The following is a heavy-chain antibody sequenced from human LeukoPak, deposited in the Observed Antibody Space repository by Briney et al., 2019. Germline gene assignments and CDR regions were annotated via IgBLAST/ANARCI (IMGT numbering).Heavy chain of an antibody. Sequence: SETLSLTCAVYGGSFSGYYWSWIRQPPGKGLEWIGEINHSGSTSYKPSLKSRVTISVDTSKNQFSLKLSSVTAADTAVYYCAVVALVRNYYGMDVWGQGTTVTVSS. D-gene: IGHD6-13*01. V-gene: IGHV4-34*01. CDR1: GGSFSGYY. CDR2: INHSGST. J-gene: IGHJ6*02. CDR3: AVVALVRNYYGMDV.